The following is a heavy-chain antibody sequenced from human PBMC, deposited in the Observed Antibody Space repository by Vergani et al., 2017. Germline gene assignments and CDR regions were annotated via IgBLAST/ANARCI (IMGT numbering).Heavy chain of an antibody. CDR2: IWYDGSNK. J-gene: IGHJ4*02. V-gene: IGHV3-33*01. D-gene: IGHD3-10*01. CDR3: ARDPRWFGELLSSIFDY. CDR1: GFTFSSYG. Sequence: QVQLVESGGGVVQPGRSLRLSCAASGFTFSSYGMHWVRQAPGKGLEWVAVIWYDGSNKYYADPVKGRFTISRDNSKNTLYLQMNSLGAEDTAVYYCARDPRWFGELLSSIFDYWGQGTLVTVSS.